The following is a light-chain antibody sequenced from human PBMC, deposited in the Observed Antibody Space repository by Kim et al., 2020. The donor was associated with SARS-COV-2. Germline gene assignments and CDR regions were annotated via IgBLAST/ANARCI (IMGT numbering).Light chain of an antibody. V-gene: IGLV2-14*01. CDR2: EVN. CDR3: SSDTSSNTLV. Sequence: QSALTQPASVSGTPGQTITISCTGTSSDVGGYRFVSWYQQHPGKAPKLIFYEVNYRPPGFSSRFSGSKAGNTSSLTISGLQAEDEADYFCSSDTSSNTLVFGGGTKLTVL. J-gene: IGLJ3*02. CDR1: SSDVGGYRF.